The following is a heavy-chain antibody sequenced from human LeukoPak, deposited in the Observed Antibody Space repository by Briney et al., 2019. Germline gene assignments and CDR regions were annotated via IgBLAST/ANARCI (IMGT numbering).Heavy chain of an antibody. V-gene: IGHV3-23*01. CDR2: ISGSGGST. J-gene: IGHJ6*03. CDR3: AKKGPRGYCSSTSCSEDYYYYMDV. CDR1: GFTFSSYA. D-gene: IGHD2-2*01. Sequence: GGSLRLSCAASGFTFSSYAMSWVRQAPGKGLEWVSAISGSGGSTYYADSVKGRFTVSRDNSKNTLYLQMNGLRAEDTAVYYCAKKGPRGYCSSTSCSEDYYYYMDVWGKGTTVTVSS.